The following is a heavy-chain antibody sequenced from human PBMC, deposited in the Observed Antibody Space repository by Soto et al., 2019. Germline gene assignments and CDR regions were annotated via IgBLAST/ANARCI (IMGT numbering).Heavy chain of an antibody. D-gene: IGHD3-16*02. J-gene: IGHJ4*02. CDR1: GGSFSGYY. CDR2: INHSGST. V-gene: IGHV4-34*01. Sequence: SETLSLTCAVYGGSFSGYYWSWIRQPPGKGLEWIGEINHSGSTNYSPSLKSRVTISVDTSKNQFSLKLSSVTAADTAVYYCARGYRWKAIGDYWGQGTLVTVSS. CDR3: ARGYRWKAIGDY.